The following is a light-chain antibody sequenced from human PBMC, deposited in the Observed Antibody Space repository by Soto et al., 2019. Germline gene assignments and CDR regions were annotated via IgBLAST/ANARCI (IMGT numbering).Light chain of an antibody. J-gene: IGLJ2*01. V-gene: IGLV2-14*01. CDR1: SSDVGVYKY. CDR2: EVS. CDR3: SSYTSSGTLV. Sequence: QSALTQPASVSGSPGQSITISCTGTSSDVGVYKYVSWYQQHPGKAPKLMIYEVSNRPSGISNRFSGSKFGNTASLTIAGLQAEDEADYYCSSYTSSGTLVFGGGTKLTVL.